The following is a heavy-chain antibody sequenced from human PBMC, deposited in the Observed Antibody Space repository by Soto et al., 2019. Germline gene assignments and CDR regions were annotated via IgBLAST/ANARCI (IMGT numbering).Heavy chain of an antibody. CDR1: GFTFSDYG. V-gene: IGHV3-30*03. D-gene: IGHD3-22*01. CDR3: ARSPSCSYYYNIDQSSPY. J-gene: IGHJ4*02. Sequence: QVQLVESGGGVVQPGGSLRLSCAASGFTFSDYGMHWVRQAPGKGLEWVAFISYDGSYKSYTDSVKGRFTISSDSSKDTLVLQLSSLRPEDTAVYYCARSPSCSYYYNIDQSSPYWGQGTLVTVSS. CDR2: ISYDGSYK.